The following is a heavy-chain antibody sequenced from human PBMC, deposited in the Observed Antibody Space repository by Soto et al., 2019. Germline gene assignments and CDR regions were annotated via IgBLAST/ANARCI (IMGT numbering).Heavy chain of an antibody. CDR3: ARAGDSSGPVALGY. CDR1: GGSISSRSYY. CDR2: IYYSGST. J-gene: IGHJ4*02. Sequence: PSETVSLTCTVSGGSISSRSYYWCWIRQPPGKGLEWIGSIYYSGSTYYNPSLKSRVTISVDTSKNQFSLKLSSVTAADTAVYYCARAGDSSGPVALGYWGQGTLVTVSS. D-gene: IGHD6-19*01. V-gene: IGHV4-39*07.